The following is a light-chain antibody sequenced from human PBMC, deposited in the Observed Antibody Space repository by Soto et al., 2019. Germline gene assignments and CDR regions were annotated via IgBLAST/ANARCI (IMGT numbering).Light chain of an antibody. CDR2: DAS. CDR1: QDISNY. V-gene: IGKV1-33*01. J-gene: IGKJ4*01. CDR3: QQYGT. Sequence: DIQMTQSPSSLSASVGDRVTITCQASQDISNYLNWYQQKPGKAPKLLIYDASNLETGVPSGFSGSGSGTDFTFTISSLQPEDIATYYCQQYGTFGGGTKVEIK.